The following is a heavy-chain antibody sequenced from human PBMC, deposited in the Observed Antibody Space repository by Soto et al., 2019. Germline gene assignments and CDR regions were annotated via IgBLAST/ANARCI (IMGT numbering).Heavy chain of an antibody. V-gene: IGHV4-61*01. D-gene: IGHD1-26*01. Sequence: QVQLQESGPGLVKPSETLSLTCTVSGASVSSGNYYWSWIRQPPGKGLECIGYISYSGGTNYNPSLKSRVIISIDTSKNQFSLKLSTVTAADTAVYYCARGSGSYYAYWGQGTLVTVSS. CDR2: ISYSGGT. J-gene: IGHJ4*02. CDR3: ARGSGSYYAY. CDR1: GASVSSGNYY.